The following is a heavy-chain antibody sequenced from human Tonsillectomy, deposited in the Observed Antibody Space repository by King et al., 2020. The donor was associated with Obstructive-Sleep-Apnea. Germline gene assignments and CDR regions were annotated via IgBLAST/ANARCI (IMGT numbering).Heavy chain of an antibody. CDR1: GASFSSYY. CDR2: FHDSGST. D-gene: IGHD2-15*01. Sequence: QLQESGPGLVKPSETLSLTCTVSGASFSSYYWSWIRQPPGKGLEWIGNFHDSGSTNYSPSLKRQVTISVDTSNNQFSLKLSSVTAADTAVYYCARDSSYCSGGSCYSADFDYWGQGTLVTVSS. CDR3: ARDSSYCSGGSCYSADFDY. V-gene: IGHV4-59*01. J-gene: IGHJ4*02.